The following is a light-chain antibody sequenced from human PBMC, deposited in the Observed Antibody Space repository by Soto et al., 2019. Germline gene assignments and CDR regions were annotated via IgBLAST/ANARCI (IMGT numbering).Light chain of an antibody. CDR3: QQRSNPPYT. V-gene: IGKV3-11*01. J-gene: IGKJ3*01. CDR1: QSVSSY. Sequence: EIVLTQSPATLSLSPGERATLSCRASQSVSSYLAWYQQKPGQAPRLLIYDASNRATGIPARLSGSGSGTECALATSVHYSEDVAVCHCQQRSNPPYTCGPGTKVDIK. CDR2: DAS.